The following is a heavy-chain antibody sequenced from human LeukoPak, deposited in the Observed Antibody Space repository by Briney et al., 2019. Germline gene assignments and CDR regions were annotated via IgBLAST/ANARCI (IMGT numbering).Heavy chain of an antibody. V-gene: IGHV3-30*18. J-gene: IGHJ4*02. CDR2: ISYDGTNK. CDR3: AKVHLTYYYDSSGYGFQDY. CDR1: GFTFSSYA. D-gene: IGHD3-22*01. Sequence: GGSLRLSCAASGFTFSSYAMHWVRQAPGKGLEWVAVISYDGTNKYYIDSVKGRFTISGDNSKNTLYLQMNSLRAEDTAVYYCAKVHLTYYYDSSGYGFQDYWGQGALVTVSS.